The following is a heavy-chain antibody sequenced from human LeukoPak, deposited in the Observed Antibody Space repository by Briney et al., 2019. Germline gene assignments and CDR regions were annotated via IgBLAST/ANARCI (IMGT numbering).Heavy chain of an antibody. CDR1: GGSISSSSYY. V-gene: IGHV4-39*02. CDR3: ARDPHSGSYFPYRGYYYGMDV. CDR2: IYYSGST. D-gene: IGHD1-26*01. Sequence: SETLSLTCTVSGGSISSSSYYWGWIRQPPGKGLEWIGSIYYSGSTYYNPSLKSRVTISVDTSKNQFSLKLSSATAADTAVYYCARDPHSGSYFPYRGYYYGMDVWGQGTTVTVSS. J-gene: IGHJ6*02.